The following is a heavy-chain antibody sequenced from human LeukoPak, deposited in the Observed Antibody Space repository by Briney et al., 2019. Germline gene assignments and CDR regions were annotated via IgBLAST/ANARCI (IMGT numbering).Heavy chain of an antibody. V-gene: IGHV4-61*08. Sequence: SETLSLTCTVSGGSISSGDYYWSWIRQPPGKGLEYIGYISYNGGTNYNPSLTSRVAISVDTSKNQFSLRLSSVTAADTAVYYCARHGPCSGGTCYDYWGQGTLVTVSS. CDR1: GGSISSGDYY. J-gene: IGHJ4*02. CDR2: ISYNGGT. D-gene: IGHD2-15*01. CDR3: ARHGPCSGGTCYDY.